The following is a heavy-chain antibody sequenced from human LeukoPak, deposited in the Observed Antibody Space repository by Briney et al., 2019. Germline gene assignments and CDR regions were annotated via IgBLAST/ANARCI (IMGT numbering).Heavy chain of an antibody. CDR1: GGTFSSYT. V-gene: IGHV1-69*02. Sequence: SVKVSCKASGGTFSSYTISWVRQAPGQGLEWMGRIIPILGIANYAQKFQGRVTITADKSTSTAYMELSSLRSEDTAVYYCARGGPFPSGSSSREYYLDYWGQGTLVTVSS. CDR3: ARGGPFPSGSSSREYYLDY. J-gene: IGHJ4*02. D-gene: IGHD6-6*01. CDR2: IIPILGIA.